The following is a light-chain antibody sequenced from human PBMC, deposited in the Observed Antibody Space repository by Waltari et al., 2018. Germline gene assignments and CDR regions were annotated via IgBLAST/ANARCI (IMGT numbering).Light chain of an antibody. V-gene: IGKV3-20*01. J-gene: IGKJ1*01. CDR2: GAS. Sequence: EIVLTQSPGTLSLSPGERATLYCRASKSVSRSYLAWYQQKPGQAPRLLIYGASSRTTGIPDRFSGSGSGTDFTLTISRLEPEDFAVYYCQQYDSSPRTFGQGTKVEIK. CDR1: KSVSRSY. CDR3: QQYDSSPRT.